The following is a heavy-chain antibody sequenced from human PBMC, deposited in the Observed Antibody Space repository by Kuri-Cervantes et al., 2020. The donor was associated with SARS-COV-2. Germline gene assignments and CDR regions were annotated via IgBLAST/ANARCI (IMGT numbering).Heavy chain of an antibody. CDR3: IADILFLVLGH. V-gene: IGHV3-72*01. J-gene: IGHJ4*02. CDR2: TRNKANSYTT. Sequence: GSLKIPCSASGFTFSDHYMDLVRQAPGKGLEWVGRTRNKANSYTTDYAASVKGRFTNSRDDSCNMLYMQMNSLKTEDKAVYDGIADILFLVLGHWGQGTLVTVSS. CDR1: GFTFSDHY. D-gene: IGHD3-9*01.